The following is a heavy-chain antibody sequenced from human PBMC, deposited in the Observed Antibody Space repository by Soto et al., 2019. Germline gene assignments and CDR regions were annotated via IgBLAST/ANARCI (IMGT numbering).Heavy chain of an antibody. Sequence: GGSLRLSCAASGFTFSSYAMSWVRQAPGKGLEWVSAVSGSGGSTYYADSVKGRFTISRDNSKNTLYLQMNSLRAEDTAIYYCAKGGEWYFNWFDPWGQGTLVTVSS. D-gene: IGHD2-8*01. CDR1: GFTFSSYA. J-gene: IGHJ5*02. CDR3: AKGGEWYFNWFDP. V-gene: IGHV3-23*01. CDR2: VSGSGGST.